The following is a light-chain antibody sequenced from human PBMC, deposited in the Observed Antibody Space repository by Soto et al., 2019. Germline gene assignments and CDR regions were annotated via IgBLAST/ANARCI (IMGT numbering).Light chain of an antibody. CDR3: LQTYTSLTWT. Sequence: DIQMTQSPSSLSASVGDRVTITCRASQSISSYLNWYQQKPGKAPKLLIYDASTLQSGVPSRFSGSGSGTDFTLTISSLQPEDFATYYCLQTYTSLTWTFGQGTKVDI. V-gene: IGKV1-39*01. J-gene: IGKJ1*01. CDR1: QSISSY. CDR2: DAS.